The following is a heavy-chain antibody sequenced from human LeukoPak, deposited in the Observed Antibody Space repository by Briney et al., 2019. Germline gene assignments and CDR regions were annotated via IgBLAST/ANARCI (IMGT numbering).Heavy chain of an antibody. J-gene: IGHJ6*03. Sequence: SETLSLTCTVSGGSINSYYWSWIRQPPGKGLEWIGYIYYSGSTNYNPSLKSRVTISVDTSKNQFSLKLNSVTAADTAVYFCARGENSEYYYYYMDVWGKGTTVTVSS. CDR1: GGSINSYY. CDR2: IYYSGST. CDR3: ARGENSEYYYYYMDV. D-gene: IGHD2/OR15-2a*01. V-gene: IGHV4-59*01.